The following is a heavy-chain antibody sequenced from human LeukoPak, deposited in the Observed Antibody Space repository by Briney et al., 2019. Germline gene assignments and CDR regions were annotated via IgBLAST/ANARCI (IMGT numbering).Heavy chain of an antibody. CDR1: GLTVNNNY. D-gene: IGHD1-26*01. V-gene: IGHV3-53*01. CDR2: LYIGGNT. J-gene: IGHJ4*02. CDR3: ARERGRGRDSPWFDY. Sequence: GVPLRRSCAASGLTVNNNYMNWVRQAPGKGLEWVSALYIGGNTYYADSVRGRFTISRDNSKNTLDLQMTGLRAEDTAVYYCARERGRGRDSPWFDYWGQGTLVTVSS.